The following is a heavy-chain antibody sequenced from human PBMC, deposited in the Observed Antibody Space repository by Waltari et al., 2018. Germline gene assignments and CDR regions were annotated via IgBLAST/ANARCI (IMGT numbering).Heavy chain of an antibody. V-gene: IGHV3-33*01. D-gene: IGHD3-22*01. CDR3: ARDRAYYYDSSGYFFLDY. Sequence: QVQLVESGGGVVQPGRSLRLSCAASGFTFSSYGMPWVRQAPGQGLEWVAVIWYDGSNKYYADSVKGRFTISRDNSKNTLYLQMNSLRAEDTAVYYCARDRAYYYDSSGYFFLDYWGQGTLVTVSS. CDR2: IWYDGSNK. J-gene: IGHJ4*02. CDR1: GFTFSSYG.